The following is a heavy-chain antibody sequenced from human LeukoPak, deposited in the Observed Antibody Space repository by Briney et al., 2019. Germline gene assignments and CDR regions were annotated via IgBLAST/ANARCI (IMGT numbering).Heavy chain of an antibody. CDR2: ISGSGGST. CDR1: GFTFSSYA. D-gene: IGHD3-9*01. V-gene: IGHV3-23*01. CDR3: AKEKEYYDILTGFDY. Sequence: PGGSLRLSCAASGFTFSSYAMSWFRQAPGKGLKWVSAISGSGGSTYYADSVKGRFTISRDNSKNTLYLQMNSLRAEDTAVYYCAKEKEYYDILTGFDYWGQGTLVTVSS. J-gene: IGHJ4*02.